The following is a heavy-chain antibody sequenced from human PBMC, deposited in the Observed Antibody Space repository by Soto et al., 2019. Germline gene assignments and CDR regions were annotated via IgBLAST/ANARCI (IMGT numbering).Heavy chain of an antibody. CDR1: GGTFSSYA. V-gene: IGHV1-69*13. J-gene: IGHJ6*02. Sequence: SVKVSCKASGGTFSSYAISWVRQAPGQGLEWMGGIIPIFGTANYAQKFQGRVTITADESTSTAYMELSSLRSEDTAVYYCARNPAITTVRGVYYYYYGMDVWGQGTTVTVSS. CDR2: IIPIFGTA. D-gene: IGHD3-10*01. CDR3: ARNPAITTVRGVYYYYYGMDV.